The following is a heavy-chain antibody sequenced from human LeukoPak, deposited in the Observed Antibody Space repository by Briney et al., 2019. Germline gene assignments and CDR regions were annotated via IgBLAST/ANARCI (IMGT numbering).Heavy chain of an antibody. V-gene: IGHV4-61*01. Sequence: SDTLSLTCDVSGVSINTCCYYWTWIRQPPGKGLEWTGYKYYSGSTRYNSSLRSRLTISLDSSKNQFSLRLTSVTAADTAVYYCARGRSYGFDFDSWGPGTLVIVSS. CDR1: GVSINTCCYY. D-gene: IGHD5-18*01. CDR2: KYYSGST. CDR3: ARGRSYGFDFDS. J-gene: IGHJ4*02.